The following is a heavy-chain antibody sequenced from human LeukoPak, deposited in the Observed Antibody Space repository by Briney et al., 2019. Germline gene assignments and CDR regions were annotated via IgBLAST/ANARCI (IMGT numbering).Heavy chain of an antibody. CDR2: ISSSSSYI. V-gene: IGHV3-21*01. J-gene: IGHJ5*02. CDR3: ARGSVPAAIYNWFDP. D-gene: IGHD2-2*02. CDR1: GFTFSSYS. Sequence: GGSLRLSCAASGFTFSSYSMNWVRQAPGKGLEWVSSISSSSSYIYYADSVKGRFTISRDNAKNSLYLQMNSLRAEETAVYYCARGSVPAAIYNWFDPWGQGTLVTVSS.